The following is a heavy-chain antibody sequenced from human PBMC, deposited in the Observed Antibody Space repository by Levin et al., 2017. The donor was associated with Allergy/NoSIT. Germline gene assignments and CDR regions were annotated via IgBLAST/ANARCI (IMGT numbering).Heavy chain of an antibody. CDR1: GFTFSDYN. D-gene: IGHD4-17*01. J-gene: IGHJ4*02. CDR3: ARGRRDYGYGFDL. CDR2: ISSTISPI. Sequence: GESLKISCAASGFTFSDYNMNWVRQAPGKGLEWVSNISSTISPIYYADSVRGRFTISRDNAKNSLYLQMNSLRPEDTAVYYCARGRRDYGYGFDLWCQGALVTVSS. V-gene: IGHV3-48*01.